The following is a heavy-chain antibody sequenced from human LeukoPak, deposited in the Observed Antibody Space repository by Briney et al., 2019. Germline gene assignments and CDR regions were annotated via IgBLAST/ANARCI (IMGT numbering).Heavy chain of an antibody. V-gene: IGHV1-69*05. CDR1: GGTFSSYA. CDR2: IISIFGTA. Sequence: GASVKVSCKASGGTFSSYAISWVRQAPGQGLEWMGGIISIFGTANYAQKFQGRVTITTDESTSTAYMELSSLRPEDTAVYYCATPLDLDYGGNTPSYYYYMDVWGKGTTVTVSS. J-gene: IGHJ6*03. D-gene: IGHD4-23*01. CDR3: ATPLDLDYGGNTPSYYYYMDV.